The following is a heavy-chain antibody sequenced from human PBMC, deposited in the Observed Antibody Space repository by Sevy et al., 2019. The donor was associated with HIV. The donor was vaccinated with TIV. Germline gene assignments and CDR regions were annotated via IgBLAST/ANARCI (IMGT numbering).Heavy chain of an antibody. Sequence: GGSLRLSCAASGFTFSKYWMGWVRQAPGKGLEWVANIKQDAGQKYYVDSVKGRFTISRDNAKNSLYLQMNSLRAEDTAVYFCARDDGIYYFHYWGQGTLVTVSP. CDR2: IKQDAGQK. CDR1: GFTFSKYW. D-gene: IGHD1-26*01. CDR3: ARDDGIYYFHY. V-gene: IGHV3-7*01. J-gene: IGHJ4*02.